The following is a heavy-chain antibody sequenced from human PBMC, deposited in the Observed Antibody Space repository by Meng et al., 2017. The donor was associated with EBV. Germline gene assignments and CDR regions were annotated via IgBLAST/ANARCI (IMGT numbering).Heavy chain of an antibody. D-gene: IGHD2-21*01. V-gene: IGHV4-59*08. Sequence: VKWQESGPRLVQPWGPLSLTSTVSGDSISDSYWSWIRQPPGKGLEWIGYIHYSGSTYYNPSLKSRITISVDMSRNQFSLRLTSVTSADMAVYYCARVNSDCGGVMCYKGWFDPWGQGTLVTVSS. CDR2: IHYSGST. CDR1: GDSISDSY. CDR3: ARVNSDCGGVMCYKGWFDP. J-gene: IGHJ5*02.